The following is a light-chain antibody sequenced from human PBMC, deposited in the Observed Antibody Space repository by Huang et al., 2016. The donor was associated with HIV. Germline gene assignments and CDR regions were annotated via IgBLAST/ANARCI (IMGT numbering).Light chain of an antibody. CDR2: GAS. Sequence: EIVMTQSPAPLSVSPGERATLSCWASQSVSSNLAWYQLSPGQAPRLLIYGASTRAPGITARFSGSGSGTEFTLTISSLQSEDFAVYYCHQYNDWPPGTFGQGTKVEIK. V-gene: IGKV3-15*01. J-gene: IGKJ1*01. CDR3: HQYNDWPPGT. CDR1: QSVSSN.